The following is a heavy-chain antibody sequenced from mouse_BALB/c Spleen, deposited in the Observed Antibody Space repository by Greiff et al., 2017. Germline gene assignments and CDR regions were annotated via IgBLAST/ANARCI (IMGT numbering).Heavy chain of an antibody. CDR3: ARLTTRNAMDY. D-gene: IGHD1-1*01. J-gene: IGHJ4*01. CDR2: ISSGGSYT. Sequence: EVQGVESGGDLVKPGGSLKLSCAASGFTFSSYGMSWVRQTPDKRLEWVATISSGGSYTYYPDSVKGRFTISRDNAKNTLYLQMSSLKSEDTAMYYCARLTTRNAMDYWGQGTSVTVSS. CDR1: GFTFSSYG. V-gene: IGHV5-6*01.